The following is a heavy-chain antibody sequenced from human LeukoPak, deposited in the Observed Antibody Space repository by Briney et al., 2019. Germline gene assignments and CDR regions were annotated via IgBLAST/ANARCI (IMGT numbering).Heavy chain of an antibody. J-gene: IGHJ4*02. CDR2: ISVSGSST. Sequence: PGGSLRLSCAASGFTFSNYDFVWVRQAPGKGLEWVSFISVSGSSTQYSDSARGRFTISRDNARNSLFLQMNGLRAEDTAVYYCARNGLGLHYWGQGTLVTVSS. V-gene: IGHV3-48*03. CDR3: ARNGLGLHY. CDR1: GFTFSNYD. D-gene: IGHD6-19*01.